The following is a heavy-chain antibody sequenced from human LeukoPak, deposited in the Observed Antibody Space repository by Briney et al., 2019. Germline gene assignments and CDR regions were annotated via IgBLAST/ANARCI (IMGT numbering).Heavy chain of an antibody. Sequence: SVKVSCKASGGTFSSYAISWVRQAPGQGPEWMGGIIPIFGTANNAQKFQGRVTITADESTSTAYMELSSLRSGDTAVYYCARAVDATGVSWFDPWGQGTLVTVSS. J-gene: IGHJ5*02. CDR1: GGTFSSYA. D-gene: IGHD2-15*01. CDR2: IIPIFGTA. V-gene: IGHV1-69*13. CDR3: ARAVDATGVSWFDP.